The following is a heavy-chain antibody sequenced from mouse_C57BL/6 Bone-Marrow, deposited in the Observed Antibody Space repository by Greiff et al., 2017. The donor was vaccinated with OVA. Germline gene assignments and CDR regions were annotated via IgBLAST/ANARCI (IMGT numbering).Heavy chain of an antibody. Sequence: VQLQQPGAELVKPGASVKLSCKASGYTFTSYWMQWVKQRPGQGLEWIGEIDPSDSNTNYTQKFKGKATLTVDTSSSTAYMQLSSLTSEDSAVYYCAIGQLRGYFDYWGQGTTLTVSS. CDR1: GYTFTSYW. J-gene: IGHJ2*01. CDR2: IDPSDSNT. D-gene: IGHD1-1*01. CDR3: AIGQLRGYFDY. V-gene: IGHV1-50*01.